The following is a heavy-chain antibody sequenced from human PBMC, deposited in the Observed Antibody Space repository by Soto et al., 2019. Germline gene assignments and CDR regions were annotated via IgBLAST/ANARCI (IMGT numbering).Heavy chain of an antibody. J-gene: IGHJ6*02. CDR3: ASCFYSSSWSTRGDYYYYGMDV. CDR2: IIPIFGTA. Sequence: SVKVSCKASGGTFSSYAISWVRQAPGQGLEWMGGIIPIFGTANYAQKFQGRVTITADESTSTAYMELSSLRSEDTAVYYCASCFYSSSWSTRGDYYYYGMDVWGQGTTVTVSS. D-gene: IGHD6-13*01. V-gene: IGHV1-69*13. CDR1: GGTFSSYA.